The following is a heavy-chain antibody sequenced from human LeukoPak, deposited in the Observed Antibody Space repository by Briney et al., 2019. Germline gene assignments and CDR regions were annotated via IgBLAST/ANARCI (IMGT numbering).Heavy chain of an antibody. Sequence: SETLSLTCAVYGGSFSGYYWSWIRQPTGKGLEWIGEINHSGSTNYNPSLKSRVTISVDTSKNQFSLKLSSVTAADTAVYYCARARSTAMVRRKNYFDYWGQGTLVTVSS. CDR3: ARARSTAMVRRKNYFDY. J-gene: IGHJ4*02. V-gene: IGHV4-34*01. D-gene: IGHD5-18*01. CDR2: INHSGST. CDR1: GGSFSGYY.